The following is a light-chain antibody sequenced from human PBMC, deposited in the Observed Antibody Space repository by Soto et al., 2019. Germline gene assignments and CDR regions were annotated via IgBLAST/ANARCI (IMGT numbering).Light chain of an antibody. CDR1: QTISSW. CDR3: QQGYSFPVT. J-gene: IGKJ4*01. CDR2: KAS. V-gene: IGKV1-5*03. Sequence: DIQMTQSPSPLSASVGDRVTITCRASQTISSWLAWYQQKPGKAPKLLIYKASTLKSGVPSRFSGSGSGTECTLTISSLQPEDVATYYCQQGYSFPVTLGGGTKVDIK.